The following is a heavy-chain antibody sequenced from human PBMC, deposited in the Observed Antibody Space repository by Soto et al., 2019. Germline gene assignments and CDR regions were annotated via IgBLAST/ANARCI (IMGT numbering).Heavy chain of an antibody. D-gene: IGHD3-10*01. Sequence: QVQLVQSGAEEKKPGASVKVSCKASGYTFTSYAMHWVRQAPGQRLEWMGWINAGNGNTKYSQKFQGRVTITRDTSASTAYMELSSLRSEDTAVYYCAREGPVVTMIGGYGPMDVWGQGTTVTVSS. CDR1: GYTFTSYA. CDR3: AREGPVVTMIGGYGPMDV. V-gene: IGHV1-3*05. CDR2: INAGNGNT. J-gene: IGHJ6*02.